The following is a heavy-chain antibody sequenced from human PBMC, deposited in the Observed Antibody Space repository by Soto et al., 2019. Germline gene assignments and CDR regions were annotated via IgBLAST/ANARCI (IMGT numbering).Heavy chain of an antibody. Sequence: SETLSLTCTVSGGSISSSYYWGWIRQPPGKGLEWIGSIYYSGSTYYNPSLKSRVTISVDTSKNQFSLKLSSVTAADTAVYYCARDRDYYDSSGYYSSTNWLAPWGQGTLVTVSS. D-gene: IGHD3-22*01. V-gene: IGHV4-39*02. CDR1: GGSISSSYY. CDR2: IYYSGST. CDR3: ARDRDYYDSSGYYSSTNWLAP. J-gene: IGHJ5*02.